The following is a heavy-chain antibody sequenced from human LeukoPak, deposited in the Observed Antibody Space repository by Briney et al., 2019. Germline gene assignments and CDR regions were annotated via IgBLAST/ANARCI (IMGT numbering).Heavy chain of an antibody. CDR2: IYSGGST. CDR3: ASTHSSSFPFDY. J-gene: IGHJ4*02. Sequence: GGSLRLSCAASGFTVSSNYMSWVRQAPGKGLEWVSVIYSGGSTYYADSVKGRFTISRDNSKNTLYLQMNSLRAEDTAVYYCASTHSSSFPFDYWGQGTLVTVSS. D-gene: IGHD6-6*01. V-gene: IGHV3-53*01. CDR1: GFTVSSNY.